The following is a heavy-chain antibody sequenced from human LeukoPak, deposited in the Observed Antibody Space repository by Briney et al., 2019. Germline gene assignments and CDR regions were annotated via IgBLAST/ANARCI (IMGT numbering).Heavy chain of an antibody. V-gene: IGHV4-39*01. CDR2: IYYSGST. CDR3: ARVVSSIAARGYYYYMDV. D-gene: IGHD6-6*01. J-gene: IGHJ6*03. Sequence: SETLSLTCTVSGGSISSSSYYWGWIRQPPGKGLEWIGSIYYSGSTYYNPSLKSRVTISVDTSKNQFSLKLSSVTAADTAVYYCARVVSSIAARGYYYYMDVWGKGTTVTVSS. CDR1: GGSISSSSYY.